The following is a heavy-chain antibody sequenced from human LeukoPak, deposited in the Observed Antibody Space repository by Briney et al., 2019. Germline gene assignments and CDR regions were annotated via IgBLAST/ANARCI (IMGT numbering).Heavy chain of an antibody. CDR2: ISSSGSTI. J-gene: IGHJ4*02. Sequence: GGSLRLSCAASGFTFSDYYMSWIRQAPGKGLEWVSYISSSGSTIYYADSVKGRFTISRDNAKNSLYLQMNSLRAEDTAVYYCARDRITMVRGVIITPSGDYWGQGTLVTVSS. V-gene: IGHV3-11*04. CDR3: ARDRITMVRGVIITPSGDY. D-gene: IGHD3-10*01. CDR1: GFTFSDYY.